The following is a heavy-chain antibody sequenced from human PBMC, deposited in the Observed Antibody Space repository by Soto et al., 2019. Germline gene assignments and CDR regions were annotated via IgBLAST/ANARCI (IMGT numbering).Heavy chain of an antibody. V-gene: IGHV5-51*01. CDR3: ARRTPTSGWRHYFDY. Sequence: GESLKISCKGIGYSFTTHWIGWVRQTPGKGLEWMGSFDPVNSAARYSPSFEGQVVISADTSVSTAFLQWSSLKPSDTAVYYCARRTPTSGWRHYFDYWGQGALVTVSS. CDR2: FDPVNSAA. CDR1: GYSFTTHW. D-gene: IGHD6-19*01. J-gene: IGHJ4*02.